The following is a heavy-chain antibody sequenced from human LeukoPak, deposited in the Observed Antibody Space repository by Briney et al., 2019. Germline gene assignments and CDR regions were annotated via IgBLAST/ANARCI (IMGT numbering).Heavy chain of an antibody. D-gene: IGHD6-19*01. Sequence: GGSLRLSCAASGFTFSSYSMNWVRQAPGKGLEWVSSISSSSSYIYYADSVKGRFTISRDNAKNSLYLQMNSLRAEDTAVYYCARFGLGKHIEVAGSPFDIWGQGTMVTVSS. V-gene: IGHV3-21*01. CDR3: ARFGLGKHIEVAGSPFDI. CDR2: ISSSSSYI. J-gene: IGHJ3*02. CDR1: GFTFSSYS.